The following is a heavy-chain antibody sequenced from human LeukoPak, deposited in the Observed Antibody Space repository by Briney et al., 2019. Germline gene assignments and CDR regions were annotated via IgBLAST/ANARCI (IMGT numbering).Heavy chain of an antibody. CDR2: ISASGSAT. Sequence: GSLRLSCAASGFIFSNYGMNWVRQAPGKGLEWVAAISASGSATSYADSVRGRFTISRDNSKSTTYLQMNSLRAEDTAVYYCASEGIAAANWGQGTLVTVSS. V-gene: IGHV3-23*01. CDR3: ASEGIAAAN. J-gene: IGHJ4*02. D-gene: IGHD6-13*01. CDR1: GFIFSNYG.